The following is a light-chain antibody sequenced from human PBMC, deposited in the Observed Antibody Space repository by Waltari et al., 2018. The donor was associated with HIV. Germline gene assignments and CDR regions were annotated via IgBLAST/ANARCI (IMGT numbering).Light chain of an antibody. Sequence: SYVLTQPPSVSVAPGQTARIACGGHNIGGKSVHRYQQKPGQAPVLVVYDDNDRPSGIPERFSGSNSGNTATLTISRVEAGDEADYYCQMWNTCSDPVVFGGGTKLTVL. J-gene: IGLJ2*01. CDR3: QMWNTCSDPVV. V-gene: IGLV3-21*02. CDR2: DDN. CDR1: NIGGKS.